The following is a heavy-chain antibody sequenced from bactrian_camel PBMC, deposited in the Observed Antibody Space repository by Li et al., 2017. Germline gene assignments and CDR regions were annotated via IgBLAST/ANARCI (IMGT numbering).Heavy chain of an antibody. Sequence: QLVESGGGSGQTGGSLTLSCAASGYTYSSYCMAWFHQSPGKEREGIAAIGKDGVISYADSVKGRFTISKDSAKNTLFLQMNNLKPDDTGMYYCAAVFCAEAAVLGPPLKKDWTFGYWGQGTQVTVS. CDR2: IGKDGVIS. J-gene: IGHJ6*01. CDR1: GYTYSSYC. V-gene: IGHV3S31*01. CDR3: AAVFCAEAAVLGPPLKKDWTFGY. D-gene: IGHD8*01.